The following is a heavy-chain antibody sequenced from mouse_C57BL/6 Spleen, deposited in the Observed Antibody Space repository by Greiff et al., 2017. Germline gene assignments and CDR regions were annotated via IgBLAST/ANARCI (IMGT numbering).Heavy chain of an antibody. CDR2: IYPGDGDT. J-gene: IGHJ2*01. Sequence: VQLQQSGAELVKPGASVKISCKASGYAFSSYWMNWVKQRPGKGLEWIGQIYPGDGDTNYNGKFKGKATLTADKSSSTAYMQLSSLTSEDSAVYFCATLSITTVVDYWGQGTTLTVSS. D-gene: IGHD1-1*01. CDR3: ATLSITTVVDY. CDR1: GYAFSSYW. V-gene: IGHV1-80*01.